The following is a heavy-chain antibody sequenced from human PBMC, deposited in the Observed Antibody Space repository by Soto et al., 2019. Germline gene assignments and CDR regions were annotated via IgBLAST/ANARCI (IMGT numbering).Heavy chain of an antibody. Sequence: SETLSLTCTVSGGSISSYYWSWIRQHPGKGLEWIGHIYYNGTTYYNPTLKSRVSISVDTSKNQFSLKLSSVTAADTAVYYCARVIGNGITSTHNWFDPWGQGTLVTVSS. CDR2: IYYNGTT. CDR1: GGSISSYY. CDR3: ARVIGNGITSTHNWFDP. J-gene: IGHJ5*02. V-gene: IGHV4-59*06. D-gene: IGHD2-8*01.